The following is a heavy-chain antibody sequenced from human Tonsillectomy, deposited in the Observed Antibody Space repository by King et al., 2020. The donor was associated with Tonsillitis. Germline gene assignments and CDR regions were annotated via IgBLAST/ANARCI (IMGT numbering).Heavy chain of an antibody. D-gene: IGHD3-22*01. CDR1: GLNFSASA. V-gene: IGHV3-73*02. Sequence: VQLVESGGGLVQPGGSLKLSCAASGLNFSASAMQWVRQASGKGLEWIGRIKSKDENYATAYAASVKGRFTISRDDSENTAYLQLSSLETEDTAVYYCTRSMYYQDNYGDRYDAFDNWG. CDR2: IKSKDENYAT. J-gene: IGHJ3*02. CDR3: TRSMYYQDNYGDRYDAFDN.